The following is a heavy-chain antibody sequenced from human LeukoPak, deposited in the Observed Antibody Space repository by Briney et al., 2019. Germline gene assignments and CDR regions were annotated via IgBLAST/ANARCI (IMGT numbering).Heavy chain of an antibody. CDR1: GVTFSSYG. CDR3: AKDSQLVV. D-gene: IGHD2-8*02. J-gene: IGHJ4*02. CDR2: ISYDGSNK. V-gene: IGHV3-30*18. Sequence: GRSLRLSCAASGVTFSSYGMRWVRQAPGKGLEWVAVISYDGSNKYYADSVKGRFTISRDKSKNTLYLQLNSLRAEETAVYYCAKDSQLVVWGQGTLVTASS.